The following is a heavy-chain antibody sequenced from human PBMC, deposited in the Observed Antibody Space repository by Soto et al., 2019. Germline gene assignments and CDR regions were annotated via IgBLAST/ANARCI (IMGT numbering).Heavy chain of an antibody. J-gene: IGHJ4*02. CDR1: GFIFEDFA. Sequence: GGSLRLSCVGSGFIFEDFAMNWVRQVPGKGLEWVSGISWNSATLAYADSVKGRFIVSRDNAKNILYLQMNSLRAEDAALYYCAKDVGSYYYDTSAYLYDYWGQGTLVNVSS. V-gene: IGHV3-9*01. D-gene: IGHD3-22*01. CDR3: AKDVGSYYYDTSAYLYDY. CDR2: ISWNSATL.